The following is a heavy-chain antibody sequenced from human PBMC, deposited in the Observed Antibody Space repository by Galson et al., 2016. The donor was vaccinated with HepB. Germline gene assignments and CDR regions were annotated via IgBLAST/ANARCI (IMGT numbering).Heavy chain of an antibody. Sequence: SLRLSCAVSGFTFDDYGMTWVRQAPGKGLEWVSGINWSGDSTAYADSVKGRFTISRDNVEDSLSLQMNSLRSEDTAVYYCARYGDEAGWNFHQWGQGTLVTVSS. CDR2: INWSGDST. J-gene: IGHJ1*01. V-gene: IGHV3-20*04. D-gene: IGHD6-19*01. CDR3: ARYGDEAGWNFHQ. CDR1: GFTFDDYG.